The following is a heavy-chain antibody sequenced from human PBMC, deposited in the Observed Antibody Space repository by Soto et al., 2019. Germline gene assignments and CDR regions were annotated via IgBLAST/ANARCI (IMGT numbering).Heavy chain of an antibody. D-gene: IGHD6-19*01. CDR3: VRRAVAGGGMDV. Sequence: EPLKVSRKGAEDCITSYWSSCVSQMPGKGLEWMGRIDPSDSYTNYSPSFQGHVTISADKSISTAYLQWSSLKASDTAMYYCVRRAVAGGGMDVWGQGTTVTVSS. CDR2: IDPSDSYT. CDR1: EDCITSYW. J-gene: IGHJ6*02. V-gene: IGHV5-10-1*01.